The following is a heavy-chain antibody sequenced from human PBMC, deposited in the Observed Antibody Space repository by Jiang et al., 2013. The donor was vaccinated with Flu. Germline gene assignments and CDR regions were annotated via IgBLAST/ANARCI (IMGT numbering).Heavy chain of an antibody. CDR3: ARASSSITIFGVVTAPPNYYYYYGMDV. J-gene: IGHJ6*02. D-gene: IGHD3-3*01. V-gene: IGHV4-59*01. CDR2: IYYSGST. CDR1: GGSISSYY. Sequence: LLKPSETLSLTCTVSGGSISSYYWSWIRQPPGKGLEWIGYIYYSGSTNYNPSLKSRVTISVDTSKNQFSLKLSSVTAADTAVYYCARASSSITIFGVVTAPPNYYYYYGMDVWGQGTTVTVSS.